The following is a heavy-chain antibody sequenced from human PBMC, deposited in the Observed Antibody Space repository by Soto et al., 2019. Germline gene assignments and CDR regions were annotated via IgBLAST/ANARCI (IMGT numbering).Heavy chain of an antibody. CDR3: TRDQSPITGTTPFHTPYGMDV. CDR2: IRSKAYGGTT. Sequence: PGGSLRLSCTASGFTFGDYAMSWFRQAPGKGLEWVGFIRSKAYGGTTEYAASVKGRFTISRDDSKSIAYLQMNSLKTEDTAVYYCTRDQSPITGTTPFHTPYGMDVWGQGTTVTVSS. J-gene: IGHJ6*02. V-gene: IGHV3-49*03. CDR1: GFTFGDYA. D-gene: IGHD1-7*01.